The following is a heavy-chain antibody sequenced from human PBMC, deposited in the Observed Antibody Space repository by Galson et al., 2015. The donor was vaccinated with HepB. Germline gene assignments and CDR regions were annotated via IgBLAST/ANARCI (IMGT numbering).Heavy chain of an antibody. D-gene: IGHD2-2*01. Sequence: SVKVSCKASGYTFTSYGISWVRQAPGQGLEWMGWISAYNGNTNYAQKLQGRVTMTTDTSTSTAYMELRGLRSDDTAVYYCARDQPEGCSSTSCRYYYYGMDIWGQGTTVTVSS. J-gene: IGHJ6*02. V-gene: IGHV1-18*04. CDR2: ISAYNGNT. CDR3: ARDQPEGCSSTSCRYYYYGMDI. CDR1: GYTFTSYG.